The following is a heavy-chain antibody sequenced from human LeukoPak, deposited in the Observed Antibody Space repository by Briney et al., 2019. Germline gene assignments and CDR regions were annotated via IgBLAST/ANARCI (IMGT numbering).Heavy chain of an antibody. J-gene: IGHJ1*01. D-gene: IGHD6-13*01. CDR2: IYYSGST. CDR3: ARHEMGIAAAGTDPRAEYFQH. V-gene: IGHV4-59*08. CDR1: GGSISSYY. Sequence: SETLSLTCTVSGGSISSYYWSWIRQPPGKGLEWIGYIYYSGSTNYNPSLKSRVTISVDTSKNQFSLKLSSVTAADTAVYYCARHEMGIAAAGTDPRAEYFQHWGQGTLVTVSS.